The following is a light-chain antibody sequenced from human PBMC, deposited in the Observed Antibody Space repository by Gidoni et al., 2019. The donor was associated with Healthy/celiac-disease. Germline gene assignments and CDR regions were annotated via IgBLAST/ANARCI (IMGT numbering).Light chain of an antibody. Sequence: QSDLTQPASVSGSPGQAITISCTGTSSDVGGYNYVSWYQQHPGKAPKLMIYEVCNRPSGVSNRFSGSKSCNTASLTISGLQAEDDADYYCSSYTSSSTLSVFGTGTKVTVL. CDR3: SSYTSSSTLSV. CDR2: EVC. CDR1: SSDVGGYNY. V-gene: IGLV2-14*01. J-gene: IGLJ1*01.